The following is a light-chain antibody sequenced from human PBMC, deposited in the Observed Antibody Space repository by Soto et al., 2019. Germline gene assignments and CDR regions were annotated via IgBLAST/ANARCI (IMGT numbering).Light chain of an antibody. V-gene: IGKV1-5*03. CDR3: QQYSPYSSMYS. CDR2: KAS. J-gene: IGKJ2*01. Sequence: DIPMTQSPSTLSASVGDRVTITCRASQSISNWLAWYQQKPGKAPQLLIYKASSLESGVPSRFIGSGSGTEYTLTNRSLQPADFATYYYQQYSPYSSMYSFGQGTKLAI. CDR1: QSISNW.